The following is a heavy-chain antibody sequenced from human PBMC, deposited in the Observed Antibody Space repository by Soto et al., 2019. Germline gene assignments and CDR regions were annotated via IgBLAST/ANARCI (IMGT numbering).Heavy chain of an antibody. CDR3: ASEGGGYSYGYPD. CDR1: GGTFSSYA. CDR2: IIPIFGTA. Sequence: QVPLVQSGAEVKQPGSSVQVSCKASGGTFSSYAISWVRQAPGQGLEWMGGIIPIFGTANYAQKFQGRVTIPADESTSTAYMELSSLRSEDTAVYYCASEGGGYSYGYPDWGQGALVTVSS. D-gene: IGHD5-18*01. V-gene: IGHV1-69*01. J-gene: IGHJ4*02.